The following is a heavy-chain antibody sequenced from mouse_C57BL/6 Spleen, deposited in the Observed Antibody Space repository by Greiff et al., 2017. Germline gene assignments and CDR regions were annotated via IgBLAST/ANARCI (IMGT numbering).Heavy chain of an antibody. J-gene: IGHJ1*03. Sequence: EVQVVESGGGLVQPGGSLSLSCAASGFTFTDYYMSWVRQPPGTALEWLGFIRNKANGYTTEYSASVKGRFTISRDNSQSILYLQMNALRAEDSATYYCARYEGVYDYDGWYFDVWGTGTTVTVSS. V-gene: IGHV7-3*01. CDR1: GFTFTDYY. D-gene: IGHD2-4*01. CDR2: IRNKANGYTT. CDR3: ARYEGVYDYDGWYFDV.